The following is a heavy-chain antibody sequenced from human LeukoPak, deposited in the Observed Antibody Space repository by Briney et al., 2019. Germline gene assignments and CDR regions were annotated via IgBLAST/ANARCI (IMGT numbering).Heavy chain of an antibody. CDR3: TRAGQAYGLDH. CDR2: INGDGSRT. V-gene: IGHV3-74*01. CDR1: GFTFGKYI. Sequence: GGSLRLSCTVSGFTFGKYIMTWVRQAPGKGLVWVSRINGDGSRTIYADSVKGRFTISRDNAKNTLYLQMNSLRVDDTAVYYCTRAGQAYGLDHWGQGNLVTVSS. J-gene: IGHJ4*02. D-gene: IGHD3-10*01.